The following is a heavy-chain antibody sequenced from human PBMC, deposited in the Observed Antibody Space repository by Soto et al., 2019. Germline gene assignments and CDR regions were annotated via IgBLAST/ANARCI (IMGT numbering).Heavy chain of an antibody. D-gene: IGHD5-18*01. J-gene: IGHJ3*02. Sequence: EVQLLESGGGLVQPGWSLRLSCAASGFTFSSYAMSWVRQAPGKGLEWVSAISGSGGSTYYADSVKGRFTISRDNSKNTLYLQMNSKRAEDTAVYDCAKGLHIGSSYGSSAFDIWGQGTIGTVSS. CDR3: AKGLHIGSSYGSSAFDI. V-gene: IGHV3-23*01. CDR2: ISGSGGST. CDR1: GFTFSSYA.